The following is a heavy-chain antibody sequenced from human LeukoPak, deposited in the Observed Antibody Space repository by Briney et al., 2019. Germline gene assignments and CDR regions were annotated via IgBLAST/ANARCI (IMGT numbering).Heavy chain of an antibody. Sequence: GRCLRPSCAASGFTLSSYAMQSVRQAPGNGLERVEVIAYDGSNKYYAASVKGRFTISRDNSKNTLYLEMNSLRAEGTAGYYCARGRREQQLVSYYWGQGTLVTVSS. CDR3: ARGRREQQLVSYY. J-gene: IGHJ4*02. CDR1: GFTLSSYA. CDR2: IAYDGSNK. V-gene: IGHV3-30*04. D-gene: IGHD6-13*01.